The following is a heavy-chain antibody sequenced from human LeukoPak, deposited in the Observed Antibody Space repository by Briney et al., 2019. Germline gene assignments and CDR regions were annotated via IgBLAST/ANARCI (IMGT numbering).Heavy chain of an antibody. CDR2: IRYDGSNK. J-gene: IGHJ4*02. CDR3: AKDHDYGGNPYYFDY. Sequence: GGSLRLSCAASGFTFSSYGMHWVRQAPGKGLEWVAFIRYDGSNKYYADSVKGRFTISTDNSKNTLYLQMNSLRAEDTAVYYCAKDHDYGGNPYYFDYWGQGTLVTVSS. V-gene: IGHV3-30*02. D-gene: IGHD4-23*01. CDR1: GFTFSSYG.